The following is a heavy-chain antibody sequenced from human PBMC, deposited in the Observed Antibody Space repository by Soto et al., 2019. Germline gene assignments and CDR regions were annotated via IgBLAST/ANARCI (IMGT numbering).Heavy chain of an antibody. CDR2: ISAYNGNT. CDR1: GYTFTSYG. Sequence: DSVKVSCKASGYTFTSYGISWVRQAPGQGLEWMGWISAYNGNTNYAQKLQGRVTMTTDTSTSTAYMELRSLRSDDTAVYYCASDTTVIKWVIDAGNEDWFDPWGQGNLVTVSS. V-gene: IGHV1-18*01. D-gene: IGHD4-17*01. J-gene: IGHJ5*02. CDR3: ASDTTVIKWVIDAGNEDWFDP.